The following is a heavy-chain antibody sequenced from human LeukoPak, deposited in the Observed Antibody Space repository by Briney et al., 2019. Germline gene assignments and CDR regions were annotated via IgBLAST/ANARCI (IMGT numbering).Heavy chain of an antibody. J-gene: IGHJ6*03. CDR1: GFTFDDYA. CDR2: ISWNSGSI. Sequence: GGSLRLSCAASGFTFDDYAMHWVRQAPGKGLEWVSGISWNSGSIGYADSVKGRFTISGDNAKNSLYLQMNSLRAEDTALYYCAKEGQQLVRDYYYYYMDVWGKGTTVTVSS. CDR3: AKEGQQLVRDYYYYYMDV. V-gene: IGHV3-9*01. D-gene: IGHD6-13*01.